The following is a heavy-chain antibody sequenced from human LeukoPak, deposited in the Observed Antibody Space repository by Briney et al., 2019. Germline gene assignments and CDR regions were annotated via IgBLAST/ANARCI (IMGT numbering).Heavy chain of an antibody. Sequence: PGGSLRLSCAASGFTFSSYWMSWVRQAPGKGLEWVANIKQDGSEKYYVDSVKGRFTISRDNAKNSLYLQMNSLRAEDTAVYYCARGHLVVVAATPLADYWGQGTLVTVSS. J-gene: IGHJ4*02. CDR1: GFTFSSYW. CDR2: IKQDGSEK. D-gene: IGHD2-15*01. CDR3: ARGHLVVVAATPLADY. V-gene: IGHV3-7*01.